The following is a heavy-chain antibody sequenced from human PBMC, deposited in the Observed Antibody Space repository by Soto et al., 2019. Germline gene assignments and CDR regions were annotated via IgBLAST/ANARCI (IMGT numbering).Heavy chain of an antibody. CDR1: AFPVSSKS. CDR3: ASFSDYALDN. J-gene: IGHJ4*02. Sequence: EVQLVESGGGLVQPGVSRRLSWAASAFPVSSKSMNWIRQAPGKGLEWVSVIYSGGATNYADSVKGRFTISRDNSKNTLYLQMNSLRGEDTAVYYCASFSDYALDNWGQGTLVTVS. CDR2: IYSGGAT. V-gene: IGHV3-66*01. D-gene: IGHD4-17*01.